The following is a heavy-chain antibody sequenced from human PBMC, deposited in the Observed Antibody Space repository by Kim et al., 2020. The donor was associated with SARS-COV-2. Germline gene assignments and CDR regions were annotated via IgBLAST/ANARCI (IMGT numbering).Heavy chain of an antibody. V-gene: IGHV4-59*01. CDR2: IYYSGST. J-gene: IGHJ2*01. CDR1: GGSISSYY. Sequence: SETLSLTCTVSGGSISSYYWSWIRQPPGKGLEWIGYIYYSGSTNYNPSLKSRVTISVDTSKNQFSLKLSSVTAADTAVYYCARAPLMVYAANWYFDLWGRGTLVTVSS. D-gene: IGHD2-8*01. CDR3: ARAPLMVYAANWYFDL.